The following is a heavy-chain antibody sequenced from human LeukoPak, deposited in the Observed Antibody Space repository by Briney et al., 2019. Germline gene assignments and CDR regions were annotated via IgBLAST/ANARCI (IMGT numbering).Heavy chain of an antibody. CDR3: ARVQGSGWWTNAFDI. J-gene: IGHJ3*02. CDR1: GGSVSSGSYY. V-gene: IGHV4-61*01. Sequence: SETLSLTCTVSGGSVSSGSYYWSWIRQPPGKGLEWIGYIYYSGSTNYNPSLKSRVTISVDTSKNQFSLKLSSVTAADTAVYYCARVQGSGWWTNAFDIWGQGTMVTVSS. CDR2: IYYSGST. D-gene: IGHD6-19*01.